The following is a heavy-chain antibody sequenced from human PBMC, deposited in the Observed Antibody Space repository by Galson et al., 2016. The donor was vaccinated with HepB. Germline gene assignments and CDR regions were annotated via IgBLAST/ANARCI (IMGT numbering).Heavy chain of an antibody. J-gene: IGHJ4*02. D-gene: IGHD6-19*01. CDR2: ISGSGSNT. V-gene: IGHV3-23*01. CDR3: TFESTQSSMAGNY. CDR1: GFTFSSYA. Sequence: FLRLSCAASGFTFSSYAISWVRQAPGKGLEWVSAISGSGSNTYYADSVKGRFAISRDNSKNTLYLQMNSLRAEDAAVYYCTFESTQSSMAGNYWGQGTLVTVSS.